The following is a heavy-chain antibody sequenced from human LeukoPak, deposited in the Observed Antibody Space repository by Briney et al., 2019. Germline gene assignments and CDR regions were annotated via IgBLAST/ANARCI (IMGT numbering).Heavy chain of an antibody. D-gene: IGHD2-2*01. CDR2: ITSSSTYI. CDR1: GFTFSRFI. CDR3: PRDVFATVPAASYYYIDV. Sequence: PGGSLRLSCEASGFTFSRFIMSWVRQAPGKGLEWVSSITSSSTYIYYADSVKGRFTISRDNAKNSLYLQMNSLRAEDTAVYYCPRDVFATVPAASYYYIDVWGKGTTVTVSS. V-gene: IGHV3-21*01. J-gene: IGHJ6*03.